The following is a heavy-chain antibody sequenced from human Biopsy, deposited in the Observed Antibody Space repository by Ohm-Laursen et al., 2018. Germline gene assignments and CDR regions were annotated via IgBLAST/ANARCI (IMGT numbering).Heavy chain of an antibody. V-gene: IGHV3-21*01. CDR3: ARESALKWYQSLSYFNGMDV. CDR2: ICSRSSDI. CDR1: GFIFSTYT. Sequence: SLRLSCAASGFIFSTYTMNWARQAPGEGLEWVSSICSRSSDIYYADLVKGRFTISRDNAKNSLFLHMNSLRAEDTAVYYWARESALKWYQSLSYFNGMDVWGQGTTVTVSS. D-gene: IGHD2-2*01. J-gene: IGHJ6*02.